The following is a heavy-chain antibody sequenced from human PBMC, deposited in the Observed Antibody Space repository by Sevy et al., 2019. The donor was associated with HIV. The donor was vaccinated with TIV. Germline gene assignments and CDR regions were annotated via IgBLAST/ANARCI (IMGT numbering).Heavy chain of an antibody. D-gene: IGHD1-26*01. CDR3: ARDGGYSVKWYPLY. J-gene: IGHJ4*01. Sequence: GESLKISCAASGFAFSTHAMHWVRQAPGKGLEWVAVISYEGTETFYAASVEGRFTISRDNSKNMLSLQINSLRPEDTDVYYCARDGGYSVKWYPLYWGHGTLVTVSS. CDR2: ISYEGTET. V-gene: IGHV3-30-3*01. CDR1: GFAFSTHA.